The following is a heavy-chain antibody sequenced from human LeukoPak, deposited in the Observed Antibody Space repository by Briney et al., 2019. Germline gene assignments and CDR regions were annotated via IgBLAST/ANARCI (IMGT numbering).Heavy chain of an antibody. J-gene: IGHJ4*02. CDR2: ISGSGGST. CDR3: AKGVAAAGPYFDY. D-gene: IGHD6-13*01. Sequence: PGGSLRLSCAASGFTFSSYGMSWVRQAPGKGLEWVSTISGSGGSTYYADSVKGRFTISRDNSKNTLYLQMNSLRAEDTAVYYCAKGVAAAGPYFDYWGQGTLVTVSS. CDR1: GFTFSSYG. V-gene: IGHV3-23*01.